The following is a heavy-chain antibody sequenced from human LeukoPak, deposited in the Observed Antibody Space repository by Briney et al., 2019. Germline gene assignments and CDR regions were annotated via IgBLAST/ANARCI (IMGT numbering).Heavy chain of an antibody. V-gene: IGHV4-59*01. CDR3: ARWTSSGYYLDI. CDR2: IYYSGST. Sequence: SETLSLTCTVSRGSISSYYWSWIRQPPGKGLEWIGYIYYSGSTNYNPSLKSRVTISIDTSKNQFSLKLSSVTAADTAVYYCARWTSSGYYLDIWGQGTIITVSS. J-gene: IGHJ3*02. D-gene: IGHD3-22*01. CDR1: RGSISSYY.